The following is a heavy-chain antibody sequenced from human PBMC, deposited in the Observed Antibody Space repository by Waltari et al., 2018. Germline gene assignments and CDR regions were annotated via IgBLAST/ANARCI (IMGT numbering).Heavy chain of an antibody. V-gene: IGHV4-38-2*01. CDR2: IYHSGST. Sequence: QVQLQESGPGLVKPSETLSLTCAVSGYSISSGYYWGWIRQPPGKGLEWIGSIYHSGSTYYNPSLKSRVTISVDTSKNQFSLKLSSVTAADTAVYYCARAPLPLQDWYFDLWGRGTLVTVSS. CDR3: ARAPLPLQDWYFDL. D-gene: IGHD2-15*01. J-gene: IGHJ2*01. CDR1: GYSISSGYY.